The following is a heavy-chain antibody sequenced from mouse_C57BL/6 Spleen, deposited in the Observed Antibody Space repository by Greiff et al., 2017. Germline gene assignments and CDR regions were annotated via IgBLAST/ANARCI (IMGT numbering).Heavy chain of an antibody. J-gene: IGHJ3*01. D-gene: IGHD2-5*01. V-gene: IGHV7-3*01. CDR1: GFTFTDYY. Sequence: EVKVVESGGGLVQPGGSLSLSCAASGFTFTDYYMSWVRQPPGKALEWLGFIRNKANGYTTEYSASVKGRFTISRDNSQSILYLQMNALRAEDSATYYCARHLNSKTWFAYWGQGTLVTVSA. CDR3: ARHLNSKTWFAY. CDR2: IRNKANGYTT.